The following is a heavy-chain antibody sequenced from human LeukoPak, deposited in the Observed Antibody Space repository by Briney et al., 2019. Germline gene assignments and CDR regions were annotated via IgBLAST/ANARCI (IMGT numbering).Heavy chain of an antibody. CDR1: GFTFSNYG. J-gene: IGHJ4*02. CDR3: AKALGYSYGTDY. V-gene: IGHV3-30*18. D-gene: IGHD5-18*01. Sequence: GGSLRLSCAASGFTFSNYGMHWVRQAPGKGLEWVAVISYDGSNKYYADSVKGRFTISRDNSKNTLYLQMNSLRAEDTAVYYCAKALGYSYGTDYWGQGTLVPVSS. CDR2: ISYDGSNK.